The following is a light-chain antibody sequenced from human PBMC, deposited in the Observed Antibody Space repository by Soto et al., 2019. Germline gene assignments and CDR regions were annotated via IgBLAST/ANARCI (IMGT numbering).Light chain of an antibody. Sequence: IHMTQSPSSLSASVGDRVTITCRASQRITTYLNWYQQKPGKAPKLLLSTAATLQGGVPSRFSGSGSGTDFTLTITTLQPEDFATDFGQQSYSTPYTFGQGTKLEIK. V-gene: IGKV1-39*01. CDR3: QQSYSTPYT. J-gene: IGKJ2*01. CDR2: TAA. CDR1: QRITTY.